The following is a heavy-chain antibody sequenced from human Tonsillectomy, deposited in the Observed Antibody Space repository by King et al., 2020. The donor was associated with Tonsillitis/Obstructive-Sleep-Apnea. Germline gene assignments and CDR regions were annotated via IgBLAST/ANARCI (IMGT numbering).Heavy chain of an antibody. CDR1: GYSFTSYW. J-gene: IGHJ5*02. Sequence: VQLVESGAEVKKPGESLRISCKGSGYSFTSYWISWVRQMPGNGLEWMGRIDPSDSYTNYSPSFQGHVTISADKSISTAYLQWSSLKASDTAMYYCARQYGSGSYEPNWFDPWGQGTLVTVSS. CDR3: ARQYGSGSYEPNWFDP. CDR2: IDPSDSYT. D-gene: IGHD3-10*01. V-gene: IGHV5-10-1*01.